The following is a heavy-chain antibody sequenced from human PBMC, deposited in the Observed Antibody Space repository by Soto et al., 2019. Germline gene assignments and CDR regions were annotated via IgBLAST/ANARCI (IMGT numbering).Heavy chain of an antibody. CDR3: ATSKGDLEILKTTVTTFWGPFQI. D-gene: IGHD4-4*01. V-gene: IGHV3-9*01. J-gene: IGHJ3*02. CDR1: GFTFDDYA. Sequence: EVQLVESGGGLVQPGRSLRLSCAASGFTFDDYAMHWVRQAPGKGPEWVSGITWNSGSRGYAESVRGRFTISRDNAKSSLYLQMNSLRAEDTALYYCATSKGDLEILKTTVTTFWGPFQIWGQGTLVTVSS. CDR2: ITWNSGSR.